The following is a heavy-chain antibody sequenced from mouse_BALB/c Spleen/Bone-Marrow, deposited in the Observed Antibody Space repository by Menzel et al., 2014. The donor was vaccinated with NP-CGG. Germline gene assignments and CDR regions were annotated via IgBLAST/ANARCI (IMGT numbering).Heavy chain of an antibody. D-gene: IGHD2-4*01. J-gene: IGHJ3*01. CDR3: ARDYLLAY. CDR2: INPNNGGT. CDR1: GYTFTDYN. V-gene: IGHV1-18*01. Sequence: VQLQQPGHELVKLGASVKIPCKASGYTFTDYNMDWVKQSHGKSLEWIGDINPNNGGTIYNQKFKGKATLTVDKSSSTAYMELRSLTSEDTAVYYCARDYLLAYWGQGTLVTVSA.